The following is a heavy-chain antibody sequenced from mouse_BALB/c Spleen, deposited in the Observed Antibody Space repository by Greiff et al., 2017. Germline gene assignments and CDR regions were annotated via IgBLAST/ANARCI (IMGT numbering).Heavy chain of an antibody. CDR1: GYTFTSYT. V-gene: IGHV1-4*02. J-gene: IGHJ3*01. Sequence: QVQLQQSAAELARPGASVKMSCKASGYTFTSYTMHWVKQRPGQGLEWIGYINPSSGYTEYNQKFKDKTTLTADKSSSTAYMQLSSLTSEDSAVYYCARSLYYYGSSYPFAYWGQGTLVTVSA. CDR3: ARSLYYYGSSYPFAY. D-gene: IGHD1-1*01. CDR2: INPSSGYT.